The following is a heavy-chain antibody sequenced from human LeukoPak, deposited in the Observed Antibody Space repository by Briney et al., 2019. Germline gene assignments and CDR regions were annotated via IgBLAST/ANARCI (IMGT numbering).Heavy chain of an antibody. D-gene: IGHD3-22*01. V-gene: IGHV3-74*01. CDR1: GFTFSSYW. CDR3: ARDLGAYYDSSDNWFDP. CDR2: INTDGSST. J-gene: IGHJ5*02. Sequence: PGGSLRLSCAASGFTFSSYWMHWVRQAPGKGLVWVSRINTDGSSTSYADSVKGRFTISRDNAKNTLYLQMNNLRAEDTALYYCARDLGAYYDSSDNWFDPWGQGTLVTVSS.